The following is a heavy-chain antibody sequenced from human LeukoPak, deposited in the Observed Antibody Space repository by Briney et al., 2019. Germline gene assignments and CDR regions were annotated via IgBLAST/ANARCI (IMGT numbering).Heavy chain of an antibody. Sequence: PGGPLRLSCAASGIPFSDYYMSWIRQAPGKGLEGVSYISSRGSTIYYADSVKGRFTISRDNAKNSLYLQMNSLRAEDNGMYYCARYGSGSNFDYWGQGNLVTVSS. V-gene: IGHV3-11*01. CDR1: GIPFSDYY. J-gene: IGHJ4*02. D-gene: IGHD3-10*01. CDR3: ARYGSGSNFDY. CDR2: ISSRGSTI.